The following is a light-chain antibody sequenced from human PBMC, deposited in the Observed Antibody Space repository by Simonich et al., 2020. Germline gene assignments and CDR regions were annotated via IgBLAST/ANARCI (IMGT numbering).Light chain of an antibody. CDR3: MQSIQLPLT. Sequence: DIVMTQTPLSLSVTPGQPASISCKSSQSLLHRYGKTYFYWYLQKPGQSPQLLIYEGSHRFSGVPDRFSGSGSGTDFTLKISRVEAEDVGVYYCMQSIQLPLTFGGGTKVEIK. J-gene: IGKJ4*01. V-gene: IGKV2D-29*02. CDR2: EGS. CDR1: QSLLHRYGKTY.